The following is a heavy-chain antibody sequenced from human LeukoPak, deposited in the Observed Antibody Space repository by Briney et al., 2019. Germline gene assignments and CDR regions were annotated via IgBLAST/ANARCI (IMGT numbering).Heavy chain of an antibody. J-gene: IGHJ6*03. CDR2: IYYSGST. CDR1: GGSISSGDYY. V-gene: IGHV4-30-4*08. D-gene: IGHD2-2*01. Sequence: SETLSLTCTVSGGSISSGDYYWSWIRQPPGKGLEWIGYIYYSGSTYYNPSLKSRVTISVVTSKNQFSLKMSSVTAADTAAYYCARDRFVVVPASNYYYYYMDVWGKGTTVTVSS. CDR3: ARDRFVVVPASNYYYYYMDV.